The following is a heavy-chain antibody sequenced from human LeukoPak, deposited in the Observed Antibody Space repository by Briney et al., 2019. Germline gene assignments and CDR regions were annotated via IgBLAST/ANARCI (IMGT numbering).Heavy chain of an antibody. CDR3: ARESVVVVPAAIVHYYYMDV. CDR2: ICYSGST. Sequence: PSETLSLTCTVSGGSISSGDYYWSWIRQPPGKGLEWIGYICYSGSTYYNPSLKSRVTISVDTSKNQFSLKLSSVTAADTAVYYCARESVVVVPAAIVHYYYMDVWGKGTTVTVSS. D-gene: IGHD2-2*02. V-gene: IGHV4-30-4*08. J-gene: IGHJ6*03. CDR1: GGSISSGDYY.